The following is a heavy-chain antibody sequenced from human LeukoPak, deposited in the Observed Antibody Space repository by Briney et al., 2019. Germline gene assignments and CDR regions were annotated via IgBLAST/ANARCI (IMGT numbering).Heavy chain of an antibody. V-gene: IGHV4-39*01. J-gene: IGHJ5*02. CDR1: GASFTSSTYY. Sequence: SETLSLTCTVSGASFTSSTYYWAWIRQPPGKGLEWIGNMYSGGSPYYNPSLQSRVILSVDTSKDQFSLKLSSVTAADTAVYYCARHPSGRMWLQQGGWFDPWGQGTLVTVSS. CDR3: ARHPSGRMWLQQGGWFDP. CDR2: MYSGGSP. D-gene: IGHD5-24*01.